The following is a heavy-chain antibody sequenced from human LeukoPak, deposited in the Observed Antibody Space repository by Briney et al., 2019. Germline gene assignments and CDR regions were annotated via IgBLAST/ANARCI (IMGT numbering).Heavy chain of an antibody. D-gene: IGHD5-24*01. Sequence: PGGSLGLSCAASGFTFSSYGMNWVRQAPGKGLEWVAVIWYDGSKKYYVDSVKGRFTISRDSSKNTVDLQMDSLRAEDTALYYCTRENGGDGYRGGTFDIWGQGTMVTVSS. V-gene: IGHV3-33*01. CDR1: GFTFSSYG. J-gene: IGHJ3*02. CDR2: IWYDGSKK. CDR3: TRENGGDGYRGGTFDI.